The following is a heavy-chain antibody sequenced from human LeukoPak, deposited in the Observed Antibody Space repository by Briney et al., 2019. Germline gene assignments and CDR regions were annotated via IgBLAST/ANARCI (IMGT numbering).Heavy chain of an antibody. D-gene: IGHD6-13*01. V-gene: IGHV3-23*01. CDR1: GVTLSSYA. Sequence: GGSLRLSCAASGVTLSSYAMSWARQAPGKGLEWVSVITGSGGNTYYADSVKGRFTISKDNSKNTLYLQMSSLRVDDTAVYYCAKAASSSWPSYYYGMDVWGQGTTVTVSS. CDR2: ITGSGGNT. J-gene: IGHJ6*02. CDR3: AKAASSSWPSYYYGMDV.